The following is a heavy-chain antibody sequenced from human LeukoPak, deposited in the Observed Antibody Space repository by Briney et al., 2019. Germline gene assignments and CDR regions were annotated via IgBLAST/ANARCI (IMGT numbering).Heavy chain of an antibody. J-gene: IGHJ4*02. D-gene: IGHD1-20*01. CDR3: ARDKGITARADY. Sequence: PGGSLRLSCAASGFTFSSYSMNWVRQAPGKGLEWVSSISSSSSYIYYADSVKGRFTISRDNAKNSLYLQMNSLRAEDTAVYYCARDKGITARADYWGQGTLVTVSS. V-gene: IGHV3-21*01. CDR1: GFTFSSYS. CDR2: ISSSSSYI.